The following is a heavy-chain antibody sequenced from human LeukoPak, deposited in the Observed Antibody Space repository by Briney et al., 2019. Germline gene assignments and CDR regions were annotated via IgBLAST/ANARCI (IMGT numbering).Heavy chain of an antibody. Sequence: QPGGSLRLSCAASGFTFSSYAMSWVRQAPGKGLEWVSAISGSGGSTYYADSVKGRFTISRDNSKNTLYLQMNSLRAEDTAVYYCAKDLSKRDYGDYLYYFDYWGQGALVTVSS. J-gene: IGHJ4*02. CDR1: GFTFSSYA. CDR3: AKDLSKRDYGDYLYYFDY. V-gene: IGHV3-23*01. D-gene: IGHD4-17*01. CDR2: ISGSGGST.